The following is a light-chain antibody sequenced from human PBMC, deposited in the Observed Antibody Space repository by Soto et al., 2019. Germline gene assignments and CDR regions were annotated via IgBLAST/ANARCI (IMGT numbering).Light chain of an antibody. CDR1: QSVSSNY. V-gene: IGKV3-20*01. J-gene: IGKJ4*01. CDR3: QQYGSSPPLT. Sequence: EIVMTQSPATLSLSPGERATLSCRASQSVSSNYVAWYQQKRGQAPRILIYGASTRATGIPARFSGSGSGTDFTLTISRLESEDFAVYYCQQYGSSPPLTFGGGTKLEIK. CDR2: GAS.